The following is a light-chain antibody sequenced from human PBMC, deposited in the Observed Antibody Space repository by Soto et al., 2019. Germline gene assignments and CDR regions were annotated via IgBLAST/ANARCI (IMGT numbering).Light chain of an antibody. CDR3: QQRSNLWT. V-gene: IGKV3-11*01. Sequence: EIELTQSPATLSLSPGERATLSCRASQSVSSFLAWYQHKPGQAPRLLIYDASNRATGIPARFSGSGSGTDFTLTISSLEPEDFAVYYCQQRSNLWTFGQGTKVEIK. CDR1: QSVSSF. CDR2: DAS. J-gene: IGKJ1*01.